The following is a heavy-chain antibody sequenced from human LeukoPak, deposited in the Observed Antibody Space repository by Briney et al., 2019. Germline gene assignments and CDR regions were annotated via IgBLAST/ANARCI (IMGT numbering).Heavy chain of an antibody. D-gene: IGHD3-22*01. CDR2: ISSRSGYI. J-gene: IGHJ6*03. Sequence: GGSLRLSCEASGFTFSSYSMNWVRQAPGKGLEWVSSISSRSGYIYYADSVKGRFTISRDNAKNSLYLQMNSLRAEDTAVYYCASYLIGAYYYYMDVWGKGTTVTVSS. CDR1: GFTFSSYS. V-gene: IGHV3-21*01. CDR3: ASYLIGAYYYYMDV.